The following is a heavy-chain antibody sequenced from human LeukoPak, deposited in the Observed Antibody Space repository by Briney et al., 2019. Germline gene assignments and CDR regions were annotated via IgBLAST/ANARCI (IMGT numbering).Heavy chain of an antibody. D-gene: IGHD4-11*01. V-gene: IGHV1-58*01. CDR1: GFTFTSSA. CDR2: IVVGSGNT. Sequence: ASVKVSCKASGFTFTSSAVQWVRQARGQRPEWIGWIVVGSGNTNYAQKFQERVTITRDMSTSTAYMELSSLRSEDTAVYYCAAGSRVTTNFDYWGQGTLVTVSS. CDR3: AAGSRVTTNFDY. J-gene: IGHJ4*02.